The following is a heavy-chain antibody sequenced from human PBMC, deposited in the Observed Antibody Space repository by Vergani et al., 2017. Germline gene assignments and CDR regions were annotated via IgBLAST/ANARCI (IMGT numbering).Heavy chain of an antibody. CDR1: GFTLSNYD. V-gene: IGHV3-30*02. J-gene: IGHJ4*02. Sequence: QVQLVESGGGVVQRGGSLRLSCATSGFTLSNYDMQWIRQGPGKGLEFVAFIQFDGSNQYYADSVKGRFTLSRDFSKNTLYLQMNSLRTDEAAKYYCAKHFRGWGIDYWGQGAKVIVAS. CDR2: IQFDGSNQ. D-gene: IGHD3-16*01. CDR3: AKHFRGWGIDY.